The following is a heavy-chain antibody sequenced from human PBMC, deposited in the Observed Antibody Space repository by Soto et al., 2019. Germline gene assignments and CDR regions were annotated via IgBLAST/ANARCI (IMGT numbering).Heavy chain of an antibody. CDR1: GFTFSSYA. CDR2: ISYDGSNK. V-gene: IGHV3-30-3*01. J-gene: IGHJ6*02. Sequence: QVQLVESGGGVVQPGRSLRLSCAASGFTFSSYAMHLVRQAPGKGLEWVAVISYDGSNKYYADSVKGRFTISRDNSKNTLYLQMNSLRSEDTAVYYCGRGGSGWYKAGMDVWGQGTTVSVSS. D-gene: IGHD6-19*01. CDR3: GRGGSGWYKAGMDV.